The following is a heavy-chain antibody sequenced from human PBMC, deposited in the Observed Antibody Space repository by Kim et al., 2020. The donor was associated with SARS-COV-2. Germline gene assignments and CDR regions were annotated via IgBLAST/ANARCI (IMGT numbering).Heavy chain of an antibody. Sequence: SETLSLTCTVSGGSISSYYWSWIRQPPGKGLEWIGYIYYSGSTNYNPSLKSRVTISVDTSKNQFSLKLSSVTAADTAVYYCARGITYYDFWSGFIDQLTSYGMDVWGQGTTVTVSS. CDR1: GGSISSYY. CDR2: IYYSGST. D-gene: IGHD3-3*01. J-gene: IGHJ6*02. CDR3: ARGITYYDFWSGFIDQLTSYGMDV. V-gene: IGHV4-59*13.